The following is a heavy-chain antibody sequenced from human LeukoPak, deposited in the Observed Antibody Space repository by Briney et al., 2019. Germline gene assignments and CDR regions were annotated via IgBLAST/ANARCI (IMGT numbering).Heavy chain of an antibody. J-gene: IGHJ3*02. V-gene: IGHV1-46*01. CDR3: ANYGGWVGGSGSNHAFDI. CDR2: INPSGGST. Sequence: ASVKVSCKASGYTFTSYYMHWVRQAPGQGLEWMGIINPSGGSTSYAQKFQGRVTMIRDTSTSTVYMELSSLRSEDTAVYYCANYGGWVGGSGSNHAFDIWGQGTMVTVSS. CDR1: GYTFTSYY. D-gene: IGHD3-10*01.